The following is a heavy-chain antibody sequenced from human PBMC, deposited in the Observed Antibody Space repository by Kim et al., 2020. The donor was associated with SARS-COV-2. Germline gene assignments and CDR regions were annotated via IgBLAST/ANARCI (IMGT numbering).Heavy chain of an antibody. V-gene: IGHV4-4*02. Sequence: TNYNPSHKSRVTISVDKSKNQFSLKLSSVTAADTAVYYCASRGFHLGVDPWGQGTLVTVSS. D-gene: IGHD3-10*01. J-gene: IGHJ5*02. CDR3: ASRGFHLGVDP. CDR2: T.